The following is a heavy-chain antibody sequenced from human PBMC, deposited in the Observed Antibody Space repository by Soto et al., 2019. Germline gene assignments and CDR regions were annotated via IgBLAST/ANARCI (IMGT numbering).Heavy chain of an antibody. J-gene: IGHJ6*02. V-gene: IGHV3-30*18. CDR2: ISYDGNYK. Sequence: QVRLVESGGGVVQPGRSLRLSCVASGFSFSSYGMHWVRQAPGKGLEWVSVISYDGNYKSYADSVKGRITISRDNSKKTLYLQINSLRPDDMAVFYCTKDPVEMAPRTGYDAMDVGGQGPTVTVSS. D-gene: IGHD5-12*01. CDR3: TKDPVEMAPRTGYDAMDV. CDR1: GFSFSSYG.